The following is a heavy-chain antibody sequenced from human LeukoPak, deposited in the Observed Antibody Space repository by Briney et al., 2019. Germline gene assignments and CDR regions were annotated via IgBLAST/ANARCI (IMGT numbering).Heavy chain of an antibody. D-gene: IGHD3-16*01. V-gene: IGHV3-7*01. Sequence: SGGSLRLSCAASGFTFSSYAMSWVRQAPGKGLEWVANIKQDGSEKYYVDSVKGRFTISRDNAKNSLYLQMNSLRAEDTAVYYCARDASYYDYVWGSYSNYYYGMDVWGQGTTVTVSS. CDR1: GFTFSSYA. J-gene: IGHJ6*02. CDR3: ARDASYYDYVWGSYSNYYYGMDV. CDR2: IKQDGSEK.